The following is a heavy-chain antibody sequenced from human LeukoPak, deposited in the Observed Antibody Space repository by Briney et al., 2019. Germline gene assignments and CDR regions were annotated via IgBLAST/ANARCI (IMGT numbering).Heavy chain of an antibody. CDR1: GFTFSSYA. CDR3: AKAGGSYPPYDY. Sequence: GGSLRLSCAASGFTFSSYAMTWVRQAPGKGLEWVSTISDSDGSTYYTDCVKGRFTISRDNSKNTLYLQMNSLRVEDTAIYYCAKAGGSYPPYDYWGQGTLVTVSS. V-gene: IGHV3-23*01. CDR2: ISDSDGST. D-gene: IGHD3-16*01. J-gene: IGHJ4*02.